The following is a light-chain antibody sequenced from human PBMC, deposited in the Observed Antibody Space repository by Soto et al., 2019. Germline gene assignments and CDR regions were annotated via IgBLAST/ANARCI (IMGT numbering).Light chain of an antibody. J-gene: IGKJ2*01. CDR2: RVS. V-gene: IGKV3-20*01. Sequence: EIVLTQSPGTLSLSPGERATLSCRASQTITSNYLAWYQQKPGQAPRLLIYRVSTRTTGIPDRFSGSGSGTDFTLTISRVEPEDFAVYYCQHYAYSPFGQGTKLESK. CDR1: QTITSNY. CDR3: QHYAYSP.